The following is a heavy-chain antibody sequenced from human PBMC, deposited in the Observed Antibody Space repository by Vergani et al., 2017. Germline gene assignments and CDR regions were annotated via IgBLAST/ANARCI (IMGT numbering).Heavy chain of an antibody. Sequence: EVQLLESGGGLVQPGGSLRLTCAASEFTFSNYAMNWVRQAPGKGLEWVSAISARYPSTYYADSVRGRFTISRDNSKNTLYLQMNRLRPEDTAVYYCATAGAAYCRGASCYDFFEYWGQGTLVTVAS. CDR3: ATAGAAYCRGASCYDFFEY. J-gene: IGHJ4*02. V-gene: IGHV3-23*01. CDR1: EFTFSNYA. D-gene: IGHD2-15*01. CDR2: ISARYPST.